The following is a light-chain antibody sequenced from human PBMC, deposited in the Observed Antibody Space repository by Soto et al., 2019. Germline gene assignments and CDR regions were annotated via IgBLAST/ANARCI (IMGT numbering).Light chain of an antibody. J-gene: IGKJ2*01. CDR3: QKYTSAPNT. CDR2: AAS. CDR1: HDISNY. V-gene: IGKV1-27*01. Sequence: DIPMTQSPSSLSASVGDRVTITCRASHDISNYLAWYQQKPGKVPKLLIYAASTLQTGVQSRFSGSGSGTVFTLTINSLQPEDVATYYCQKYTSAPNTFGRGTRLEIK.